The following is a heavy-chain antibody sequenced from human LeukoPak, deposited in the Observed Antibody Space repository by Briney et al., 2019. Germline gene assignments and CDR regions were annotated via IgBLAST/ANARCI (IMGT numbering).Heavy chain of an antibody. Sequence: GGSLRLSCAASGFTFGYYAMHWVRQAPGRGLEWVAVMSSDGSNEYYPDSVRGRFTISRDNSKNTLYLQMNSLRPEDAAVYYCARDPAISSRHYFYYQHMDVWGKGTTVTVSS. CDR3: ARDPAISSRHYFYYQHMDV. CDR2: MSSDGSNE. CDR1: GFTFGYYA. J-gene: IGHJ6*03. V-gene: IGHV3-30*01.